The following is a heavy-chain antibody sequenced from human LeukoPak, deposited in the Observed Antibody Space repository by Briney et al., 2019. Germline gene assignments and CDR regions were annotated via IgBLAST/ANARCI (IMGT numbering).Heavy chain of an antibody. Sequence: VASVKVSCKASGGTFSSYAISWVRQAPGQGLEWMGGIIPIFGTANYAQKFQGRVTITTDESTSTAYMELSSLRSEDTAVYYCERGVPYSNYAHDDYYYYMDVWGKGTTVTVSS. V-gene: IGHV1-69*05. CDR3: ERGVPYSNYAHDDYYYYMDV. CDR1: GGTFSSYA. J-gene: IGHJ6*03. D-gene: IGHD4-11*01. CDR2: IIPIFGTA.